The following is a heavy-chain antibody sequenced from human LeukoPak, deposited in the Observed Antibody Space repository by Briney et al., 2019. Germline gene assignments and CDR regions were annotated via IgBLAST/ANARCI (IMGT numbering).Heavy chain of an antibody. J-gene: IGHJ4*02. D-gene: IGHD5-18*01. CDR1: GFTFSSYA. V-gene: IGHV3-30-3*01. CDR2: ISYDGSNK. Sequence: PGGSLRLSCAASGFTFSSYAMHWVRQAPGKGVEWVAVISYDGSNKYYADSVKGRFTISRDNSKKTLYLQINSLRAEDTAVYYCARGRSGYSYGLFDYWGQGTLVTVSS. CDR3: ARGRSGYSYGLFDY.